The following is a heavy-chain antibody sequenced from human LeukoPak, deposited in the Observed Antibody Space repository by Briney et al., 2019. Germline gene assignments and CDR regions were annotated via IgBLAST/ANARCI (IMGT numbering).Heavy chain of an antibody. J-gene: IGHJ6*02. Sequence: KPGGSLRLSCAASEFTVIGYSMNWVRQAPGKGLEWVSSITSSGGDIYYADSVKGRFTISRDNAKNSLYLQMNSLRAEDTAMYDCAREGNYYDMDVWGQGTTVTVSS. CDR3: AREGNYYDMDV. CDR2: ITSSGGDI. CDR1: EFTVIGYS. V-gene: IGHV3-21*01.